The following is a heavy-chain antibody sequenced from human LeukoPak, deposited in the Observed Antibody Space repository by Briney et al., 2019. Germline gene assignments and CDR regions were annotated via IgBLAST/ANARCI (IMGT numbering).Heavy chain of an antibody. CDR2: IRSKVYGGTP. J-gene: IGHJ4*02. CDR3: TRDQTPYY. Sequence: HPGGSLTLSCTASGFTYGDYDMTWVRQAPGKGLEWVGFIRSKVYGGTPGYAASVKGRFTISRDDSKGIAYLQMSSLKTEDTAVYYGTRDQTPYYWGQGTLVTVSS. V-gene: IGHV3-49*04. CDR1: GFTYGDYD.